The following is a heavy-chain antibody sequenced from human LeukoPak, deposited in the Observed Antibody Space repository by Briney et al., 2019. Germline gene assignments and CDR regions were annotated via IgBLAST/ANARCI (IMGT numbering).Heavy chain of an antibody. D-gene: IGHD3-10*01. V-gene: IGHV3-23*01. J-gene: IGHJ4*02. CDR3: AKGGGYYGLNYFDY. CDR1: GFTFSSYA. CDR2: ISGSGGST. Sequence: GGSLRLSCAASGFTFSSYAMSWARQAPGKGLEWVSAISGSGGSTYYADSVKGRFTISRDNSKNTLYLQMNSLRAEDTAVYYCAKGGGYYGLNYFDYWGQGTLVTVSS.